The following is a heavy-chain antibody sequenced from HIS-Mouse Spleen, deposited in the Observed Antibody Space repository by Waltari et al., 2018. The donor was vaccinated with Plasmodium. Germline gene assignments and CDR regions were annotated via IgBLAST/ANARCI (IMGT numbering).Heavy chain of an antibody. J-gene: IGHJ1*01. CDR3: AAERYDILTGYYAEYFQH. D-gene: IGHD3-9*01. CDR2: IVVGSGNT. V-gene: IGHV1-58*01. CDR1: GFTFTTSA. Sequence: QMQLVQSGPEVKKPGTSVKVSCKASGFTFTTSAVQWLRQARGQRLEWIGWIVVGSGNTNYAQKFQERVTITRDMSTSTAYMELSSLRSEDTAVYYCAAERYDILTGYYAEYFQHWGQGTLVTVSS.